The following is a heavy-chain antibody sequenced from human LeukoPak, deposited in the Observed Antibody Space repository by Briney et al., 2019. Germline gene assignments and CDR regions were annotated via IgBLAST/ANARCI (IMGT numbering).Heavy chain of an antibody. CDR3: ARDRWYDY. CDR2: ISSSSSYI. D-gene: IGHD2-15*01. J-gene: IGHJ4*02. CDR1: GLTFSSYN. V-gene: IGHV3-21*01. Sequence: GGSLRLSCAASGLTFSSYNMNWVRQAPGKGLEWVSSISSSSSYIYYADSVKGRFTISRDSAKNSLFLQMNSLRAEDTAVYYCARDRWYDYWGQGTLVTVCS.